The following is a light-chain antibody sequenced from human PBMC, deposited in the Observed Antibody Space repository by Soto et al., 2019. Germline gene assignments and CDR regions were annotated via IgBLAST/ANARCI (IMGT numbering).Light chain of an antibody. CDR3: QQYSTYPLT. V-gene: IGKV1-5*01. Sequence: GDTGPIPALASQSITTFLAWYQQKPGKAPQILIYDASKLEPGVPSRLSGGGSGTEFTLTISSLQPDDFATYYCQQYSTYPLTFCGGTNVDNK. J-gene: IGKJ4*01. CDR2: DAS. CDR1: QSITTF.